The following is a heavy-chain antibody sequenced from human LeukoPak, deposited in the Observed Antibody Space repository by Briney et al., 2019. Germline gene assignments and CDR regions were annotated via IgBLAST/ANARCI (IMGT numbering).Heavy chain of an antibody. V-gene: IGHV3-74*01. D-gene: IGHD6-19*01. Sequence: PGGSLRLSCAASGFTFSSYWMHWVRQAPGKGLVWVSRINSDGSSTSYADSVKGRFTISRDNAKNMLYLQMNSLRAEDTAVYYCAKDRWAVAGNYFDYWGQGTLVTVSS. CDR1: GFTFSSYW. CDR3: AKDRWAVAGNYFDY. CDR2: INSDGSST. J-gene: IGHJ4*02.